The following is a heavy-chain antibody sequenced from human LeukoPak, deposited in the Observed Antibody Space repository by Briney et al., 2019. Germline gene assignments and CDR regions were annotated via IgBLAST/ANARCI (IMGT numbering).Heavy chain of an antibody. J-gene: IGHJ4*02. D-gene: IGHD4-17*01. Sequence: GGSLRLSCAASGFTFSDYYMSWIRQAPGKGREWVSVIYSGGSTYYADSVKGRFTISRDNSKNKLYLQMNSLRADDTAVYYCARATYGDYPPSSWGQGTLVTVSS. CDR3: ARATYGDYPPSS. CDR2: IYSGGST. CDR1: GFTFSDYY. V-gene: IGHV3-66*01.